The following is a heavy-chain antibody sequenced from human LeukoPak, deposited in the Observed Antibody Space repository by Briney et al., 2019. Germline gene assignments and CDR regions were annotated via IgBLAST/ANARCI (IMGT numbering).Heavy chain of an antibody. CDR2: ISPYNGNT. CDR3: ASAGSGSGWYFEY. V-gene: IGHV1-18*01. CDR1: GSDFTSVG. D-gene: IGHD6-19*01. J-gene: IGHJ4*02. Sequence: ASVKVSCKASGSDFTSVGITWVRRAPGQGLEWMGWISPYNGNTRYAQKFQGRVAMTTDTSATTAYMELRGLRFNDTAVYYCASAGSGSGWYFEYWGQGTLVTVSS.